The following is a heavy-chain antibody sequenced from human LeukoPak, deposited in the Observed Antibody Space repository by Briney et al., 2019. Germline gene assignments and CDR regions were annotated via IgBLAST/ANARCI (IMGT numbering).Heavy chain of an antibody. CDR2: IYPGDSDT. CDR3: ARHWRGDSGGYDRGFDY. D-gene: IGHD1-26*01. CDR1: GYSFTSYW. Sequence: PGDCLKISCKGSGYSFTSYWIGWVRQMPGKGLEWMGIIYPGDSDTRYSPSFQGQVTISADKSISTAYLQWSSLKASDTAMYYCARHWRGDSGGYDRGFDYWGQGTLVTVSS. J-gene: IGHJ4*02. V-gene: IGHV5-51*01.